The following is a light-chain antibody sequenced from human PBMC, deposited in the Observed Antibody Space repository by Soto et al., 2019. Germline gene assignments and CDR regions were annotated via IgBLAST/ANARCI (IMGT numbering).Light chain of an antibody. CDR1: SSNIGSNY. V-gene: IGLV1-47*01. Sequence: QSVLTRPPSASGTPGQRVTISCSGSSSNIGSNYVYWYQQLPGTAPKLLIYRNNQRPSGVPDRFSGSKSGTSASLAISGLRSEDEADYYCAAWDDSLSGPQFGGGTKVTVL. J-gene: IGLJ2*01. CDR3: AAWDDSLSGPQ. CDR2: RNN.